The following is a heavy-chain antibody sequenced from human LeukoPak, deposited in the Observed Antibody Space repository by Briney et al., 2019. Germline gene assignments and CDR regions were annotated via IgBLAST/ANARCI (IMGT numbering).Heavy chain of an antibody. CDR3: ARKYYGSGNYYIDY. D-gene: IGHD3-10*01. J-gene: IGHJ4*02. V-gene: IGHV3-48*04. CDR2: ITSTSDTT. CDR1: AFTFSRYT. Sequence: GGSLRLSCAASAFTFSRYTMSWVRQAPGKGLEWVSYITSTSDTTYYADSVKGRFTISRDNAKNSLYLQMNSLRAEDTAVYHCARKYYGSGNYYIDYWGQGTLVTVSS.